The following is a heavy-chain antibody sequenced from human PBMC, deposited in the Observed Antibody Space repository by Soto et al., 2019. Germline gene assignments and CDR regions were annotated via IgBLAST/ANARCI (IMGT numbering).Heavy chain of an antibody. CDR3: AKVTAPFYGMGV. Sequence: WGSLRLSCAASGFTFSDFAMHLVRQAPGKGLEWVAVISNDGSNKYHTDSVRGRFNISRDNSKNTLYLQMNSLRAEDTSVYYCAKVTAPFYGMGVRRQLRTVP. J-gene: IGHJ6*02. CDR2: ISNDGSNK. CDR1: GFTFSDFA. V-gene: IGHV3-30*18.